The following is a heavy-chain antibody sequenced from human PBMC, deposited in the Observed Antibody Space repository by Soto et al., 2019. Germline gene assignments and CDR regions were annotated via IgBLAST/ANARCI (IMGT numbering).Heavy chain of an antibody. CDR3: ARGGAYCGGDCYDSWFDH. D-gene: IGHD2-21*02. V-gene: IGHV3-74*01. Sequence: PGGSLRLSCAASGFTFSSYWMHWVRQAPGKGLVWVSRINSDGSSTSYADSVKGRFTISRDNAKNTLYLQMNSLRAEDTAVYYCARGGAYCGGDCYDSWFDHWGQGT. J-gene: IGHJ5*02. CDR2: INSDGSST. CDR1: GFTFSSYW.